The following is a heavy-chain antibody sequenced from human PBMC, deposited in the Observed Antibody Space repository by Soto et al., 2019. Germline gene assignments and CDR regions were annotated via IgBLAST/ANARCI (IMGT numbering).Heavy chain of an antibody. V-gene: IGHV3-30*18. CDR1: GFTFSSYG. D-gene: IGHD6-13*01. CDR3: AKDLRTAAGTGPFDY. CDR2: ISYDGSNK. Sequence: GGSLRLSCAASGFTFSSYGMHWVRQAPGKGLEWVAVISYDGSNKYYADSVKGRFTISRDNSKNTLYLQMNSLRAEDTAVYYCAKDLRTAAGTGPFDYWGQGTLVTVSS. J-gene: IGHJ4*02.